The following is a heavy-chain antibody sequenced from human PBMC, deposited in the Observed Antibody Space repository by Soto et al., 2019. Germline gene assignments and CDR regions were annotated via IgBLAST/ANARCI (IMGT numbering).Heavy chain of an antibody. J-gene: IGHJ4*02. D-gene: IGHD3-22*01. CDR3: ARGRRYDSSGFDY. CDR1: GGSFSGYY. CDR2: INHSGST. V-gene: IGHV4-34*01. Sequence: QVQLQQWGAGLLKPSETLSLTCAVYGGSFSGYYWSWIRQPPGKGLEWIGEINHSGSTNYNPSLKSRVTISVDTSKNQFSLKLSSVTAADTAVYYCARGRRYDSSGFDYWGQGTLVTVSS.